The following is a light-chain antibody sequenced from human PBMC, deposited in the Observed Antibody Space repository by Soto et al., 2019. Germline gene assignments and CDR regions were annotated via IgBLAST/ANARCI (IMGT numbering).Light chain of an antibody. CDR3: QSYASSMSGYV. CDR2: GNS. Sequence: QSVLTQPPSVSGAPGQRVTLSCTGNSSNIGAGYGVHWYQQLPGTAPKLLIFGNSNRPSGVPDRFSGSKSGTSASLAITRLQAEDEADYYCQSYASSMSGYVFGTGTKLTVL. V-gene: IGLV1-40*01. J-gene: IGLJ1*01. CDR1: SSNIGAGYG.